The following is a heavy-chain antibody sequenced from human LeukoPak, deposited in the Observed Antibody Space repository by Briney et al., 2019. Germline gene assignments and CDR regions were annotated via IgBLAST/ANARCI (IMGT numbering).Heavy chain of an antibody. J-gene: IGHJ4*02. CDR2: ISWNSGSI. CDR3: AKGKDYYGPIDY. Sequence: GGSLRLSCAASGFTFDDYAMHWVRQAPGKGLEWVSGISWNSGSIGYADSVKGRFTISRDNANNSLYLQMNSLRAEDTALYYCAKGKDYYGPIDYWGQGTLVTVSS. D-gene: IGHD3-10*01. CDR1: GFTFDDYA. V-gene: IGHV3-9*01.